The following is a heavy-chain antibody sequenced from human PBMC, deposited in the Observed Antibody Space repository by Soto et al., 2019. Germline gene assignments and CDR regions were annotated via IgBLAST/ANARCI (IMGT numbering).Heavy chain of an antibody. V-gene: IGHV5-10-1*01. CDR2: IDPSDSYT. J-gene: IGHJ4*02. CDR1: GYSFTSYW. CDR3: AILPDYVWGSYRYTEIDY. D-gene: IGHD3-16*02. Sequence: GESLKISCKGSGYSFTSYWISWVRQMPGKGLEWMGRIDPSDSYTNYSPSFQGHVTISADKSISTAYLQWSSLKASDTAMYYCAILPDYVWGSYRYTEIDYWGQGTLVTVSS.